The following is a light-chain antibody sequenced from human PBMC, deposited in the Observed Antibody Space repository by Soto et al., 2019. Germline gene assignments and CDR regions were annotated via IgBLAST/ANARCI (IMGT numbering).Light chain of an antibody. J-gene: IGLJ1*01. CDR1: SSDVGDYNY. CDR2: DVN. Sequence: QSALTQPASVSGSPGQWITISCTGTSSDVGDYNYVSWYQQHPGKAPKLMIYDVNHRPSGIPDRFSGSKSGNTASLTISGLQAEDEADYYCNSCTSSNTYVFGTGTKLTVL. CDR3: NSCTSSNTYV. V-gene: IGLV2-14*01.